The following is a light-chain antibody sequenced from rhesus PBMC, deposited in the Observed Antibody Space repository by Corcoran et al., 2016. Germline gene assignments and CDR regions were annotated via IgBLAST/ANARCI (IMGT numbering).Light chain of an antibody. CDR2: DAS. J-gene: IGKJ4*01. CDR3: KQCSNWPLT. Sequence: EIVLTQSPATLSLSPGERATLSCRASQSVSSSLAWYQQKPGQAPRLLIYDASSSATGIPDRFSGGGAGTDFALTRSSLEPEGVGVYYCKQCSNWPLTFGGGTKV. CDR1: QSVSSS. V-gene: IGKV3-35*01.